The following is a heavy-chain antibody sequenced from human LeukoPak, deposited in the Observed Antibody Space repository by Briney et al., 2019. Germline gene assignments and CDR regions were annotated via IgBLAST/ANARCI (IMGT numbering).Heavy chain of an antibody. V-gene: IGHV3-23*01. J-gene: IGHJ4*02. D-gene: IGHD3-10*01. CDR3: ARDSVVRGAPEFDY. Sequence: GSLRLSCAASGFTFSSYAMSWVRQAPGKGLEWVSAISGSGGSTYYADSVKGRFTISRDNAKNSLYLQMNSLRAEDTAVYYCARDSVVRGAPEFDYWGQGTLVTVSS. CDR2: ISGSGGST. CDR1: GFTFSSYA.